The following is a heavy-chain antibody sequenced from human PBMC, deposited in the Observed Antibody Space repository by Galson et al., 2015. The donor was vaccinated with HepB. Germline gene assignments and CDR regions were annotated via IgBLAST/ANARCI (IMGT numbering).Heavy chain of an antibody. V-gene: IGHV6-1*01. CDR3: ARVQGTIYYYGMDV. Sequence: CAISGDSVSSNSAAWHWIRQSPSRGLEWLGRTYYRAKWYSDYAVSVRSRITINPDTSKNQFSLQLRSVTPEDTAIYYCARVQGTIYYYGMDVWGQGTTVAVSS. D-gene: IGHD1-1*01. J-gene: IGHJ6*02. CDR2: TYYRAKWYS. CDR1: GDSVSSNSAA.